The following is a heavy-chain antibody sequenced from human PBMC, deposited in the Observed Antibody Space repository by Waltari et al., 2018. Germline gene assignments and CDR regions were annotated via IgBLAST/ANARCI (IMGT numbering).Heavy chain of an antibody. Sequence: HVQLQESGPGLVKPSETLSLTCTVSGDFLSAAHWTWIRQAPGKGLEWLAYLRNTGGTKCTPSLESRVTVSAVTSKKQFSLRLTSVTAADTAVYYCARLPTKYYDSIGWGFFDQWGQGILVTVSS. V-gene: IGHV4-59*08. CDR3: ARLPTKYYDSIGWGFFDQ. CDR1: GDFLSAAH. J-gene: IGHJ4*02. CDR2: LRNTGGT. D-gene: IGHD3-22*01.